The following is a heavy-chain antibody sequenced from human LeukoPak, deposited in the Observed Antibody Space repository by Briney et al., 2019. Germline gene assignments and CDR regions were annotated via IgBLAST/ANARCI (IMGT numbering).Heavy chain of an antibody. D-gene: IGHD4-23*01. CDR2: ISGSGGST. J-gene: IGHJ4*02. Sequence: GGSLRLSCAASGFTFSSYVMSWVRQAPGKGLEWVSAISGSGGSTYYADSVKGRFTISRDNSKNTLYLQMNSLRAEDTAVYYCAKASFYGGNSDYFDYWGQGTLVTVSS. V-gene: IGHV3-23*01. CDR3: AKASFYGGNSDYFDY. CDR1: GFTFSSYV.